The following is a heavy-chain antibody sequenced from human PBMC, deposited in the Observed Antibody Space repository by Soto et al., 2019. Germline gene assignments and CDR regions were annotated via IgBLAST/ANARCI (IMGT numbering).Heavy chain of an antibody. Sequence: EVQLVESGGGLVQPGGSLRLSCAASGFIFSDYWMSWVRQAPGKGLEWVANIKKDGSEKYYVDSVKGRFTISRDNAKKSRDRQMNSLRAEEPAVYYCARWAVRGGDWGQGALVTVSS. CDR1: GFIFSDYW. CDR2: IKKDGSEK. J-gene: IGHJ4*02. D-gene: IGHD6-19*01. V-gene: IGHV3-7*02. CDR3: ARWAVRGGD.